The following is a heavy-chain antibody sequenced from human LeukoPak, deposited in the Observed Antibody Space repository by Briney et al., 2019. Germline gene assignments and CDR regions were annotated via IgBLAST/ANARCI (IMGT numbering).Heavy chain of an antibody. J-gene: IGHJ3*02. D-gene: IGHD6-19*01. V-gene: IGHV3-33*06. CDR3: AKVRDTRDWYKDAFDI. Sequence: GGSLRLSCAASGFTFNDYNMHWVRQAPGEGLEWVAVIWSDGSNKYFPDSVKGRFIISRDNSKNTMYLQMNSLRAEDTAMYYCAKVRDTRDWYKDAFDIWGQGTRVTVSS. CDR1: GFTFNDYN. CDR2: IWSDGSNK.